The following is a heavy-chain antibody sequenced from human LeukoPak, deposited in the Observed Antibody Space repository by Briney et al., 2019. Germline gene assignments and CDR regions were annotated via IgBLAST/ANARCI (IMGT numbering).Heavy chain of an antibody. D-gene: IGHD3-22*01. CDR2: ISGNRAHI. CDR1: GFSFNDYS. V-gene: IGHV3-21*01. Sequence: PGGSLRLSCTTSGFSFNDYSLNWVRQAPGKGLEWVSSISGNRAHIVYSDSVRGRFTVSRDDVQRSVHLQMNSLRAENTAVYYCARVRIPSGYYDSSGYRGGPGGAFDIWGKGTMVTVSS. J-gene: IGHJ3*02. CDR3: ARVRIPSGYYDSSGYRGGPGGAFDI.